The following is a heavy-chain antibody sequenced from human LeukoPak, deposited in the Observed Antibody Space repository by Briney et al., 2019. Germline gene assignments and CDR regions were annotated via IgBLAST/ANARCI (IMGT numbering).Heavy chain of an antibody. CDR1: GGPISSYH. J-gene: IGHJ4*02. Sequence: SETLSLTCTVSGGPISSYHWSWIRQPAGKGLEWIGRIHTSGSTNYNPSLKSRVTMPLDTSKNQFSLKLSSVTAADTAVYYCHMYYYDSSGYYFVYWGQGTLVTVSS. CDR2: IHTSGST. D-gene: IGHD3-22*01. CDR3: HMYYYDSSGYYFVY. V-gene: IGHV4-4*07.